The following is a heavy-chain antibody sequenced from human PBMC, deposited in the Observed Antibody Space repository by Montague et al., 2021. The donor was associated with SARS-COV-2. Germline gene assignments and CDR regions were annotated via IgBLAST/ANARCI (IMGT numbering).Heavy chain of an antibody. CDR2: IYYTGGT. D-gene: IGHD6-19*01. J-gene: IGHJ4*02. CDR3: ARIAMAATFDS. Sequence: ETLSLTCTVSGGSISPYYWNWIRQPPGKGLAWIGYIYYTGGTKYNPSLKSRVSMSVDTSKNQFSLRLTSVGAADTAVYYCARIAMAATFDSWGQGALVTVSS. CDR1: GGSISPYY. V-gene: IGHV4-59*13.